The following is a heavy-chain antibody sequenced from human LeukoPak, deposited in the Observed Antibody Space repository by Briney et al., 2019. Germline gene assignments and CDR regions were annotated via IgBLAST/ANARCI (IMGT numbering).Heavy chain of an antibody. CDR1: GCTFSSYA. CDR2: IIPIFWTA. CDR3: ASILDSSGYLDY. D-gene: IGHD3-22*01. J-gene: IGHJ4*02. V-gene: IGHV1-69*05. Sequence: AAVKVSCKASGCTFSSYAISWVRQAPGQGLEWMGGIIPIFWTANYAQKFQGRVTITTDESTSTAYMELSSLRSEDTAVYYCASILDSSGYLDYWGQGTLVTLSS.